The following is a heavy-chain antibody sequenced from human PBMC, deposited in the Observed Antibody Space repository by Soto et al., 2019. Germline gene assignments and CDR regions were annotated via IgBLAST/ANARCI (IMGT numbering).Heavy chain of an antibody. V-gene: IGHV3-30*18. CDR3: AKDPTYDSSGYYFYYGMDV. CDR1: GFTFSTYG. CDR2: ISYDGSYK. J-gene: IGHJ6*02. D-gene: IGHD3-22*01. Sequence: PGGSLRLSCAASGFTFSTYGMHWVRQAPGKGLEWVGLISYDGSYKYYAESMKGRFTISRGNSKNTLYLQLNSLRAADTAVYYCAKDPTYDSSGYYFYYGMDVWGQGTTVTVSS.